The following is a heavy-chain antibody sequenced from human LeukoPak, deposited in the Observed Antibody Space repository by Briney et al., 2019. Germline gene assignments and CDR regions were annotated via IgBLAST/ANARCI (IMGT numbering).Heavy chain of an antibody. D-gene: IGHD2-15*01. J-gene: IGHJ6*03. CDR3: ARVVVVVVAANQGYYYYYMDV. Sequence: SETLSLTCTVSGGSISSSSYYWGWIRQPPGKGLEWIGEIYHSGSTNYNPSLKSRVTISVDKSKNQFSLKLSSVTAADTAVYYCARVVVVVVAANQGYYYYYMDVWGKGTTVTVSS. V-gene: IGHV4-39*07. CDR1: GGSISSSSYY. CDR2: IYHSGST.